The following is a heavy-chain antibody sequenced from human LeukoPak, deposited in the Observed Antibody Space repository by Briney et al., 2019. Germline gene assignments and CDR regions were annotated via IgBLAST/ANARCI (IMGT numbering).Heavy chain of an antibody. CDR3: ARVRQLNDY. Sequence: SETLSLTCAVSGYSISSGYYWGWIRQPPGKGLEGIGTIYHSGSTYYNPSLKSRVTISLDTSKNQFSLKLTSVTAADTAVYYCARVRQLNDYWGQGNLVTVSS. D-gene: IGHD2-2*01. V-gene: IGHV4-38-2*01. CDR1: GYSISSGYY. CDR2: IYHSGST. J-gene: IGHJ4*01.